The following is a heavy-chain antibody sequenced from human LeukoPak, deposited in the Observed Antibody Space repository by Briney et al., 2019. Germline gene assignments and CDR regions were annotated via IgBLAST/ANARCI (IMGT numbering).Heavy chain of an antibody. J-gene: IGHJ4*02. CDR2: INQDGSAK. CDR1: GFTFSDYW. V-gene: IGHV3-7*01. D-gene: IGHD5-12*01. Sequence: PGGSLRLSCAASGFTFSDYWMSWARQAPGKGLEWVANINQDGSAKYYVDSVKGRFAVPRDNAKNSLYLQINGLRAEDTAVYYCTRRKFYSDYDPFDYWGQGTLVTVSS. CDR3: TRRKFYSDYDPFDY.